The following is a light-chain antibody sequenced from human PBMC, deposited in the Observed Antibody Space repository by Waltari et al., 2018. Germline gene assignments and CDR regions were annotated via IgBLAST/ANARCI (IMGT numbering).Light chain of an antibody. Sequence: DIQMTQSPSTLSASVGDIVTLTCRASQSISTWLAWYQQKPGRAPKLLIYKASSLERGVPSRFSGSGSGTEFTLTISSLQPDDFATYYCQQYSSFPRTFGQGTKVEIK. J-gene: IGKJ1*01. CDR3: QQYSSFPRT. CDR2: KAS. CDR1: QSISTW. V-gene: IGKV1-5*03.